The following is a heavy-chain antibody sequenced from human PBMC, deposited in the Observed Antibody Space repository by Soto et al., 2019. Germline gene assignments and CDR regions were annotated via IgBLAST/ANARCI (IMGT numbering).Heavy chain of an antibody. CDR1: GFTFSSYG. CDR2: ISYDGSNK. CDR3: AKDPSVSVGLQYYFDY. D-gene: IGHD1-26*01. J-gene: IGHJ4*02. V-gene: IGHV3-30*18. Sequence: LRLSCAASGFTFSSYGMHWVRQAPGKGLEWVAVISYDGSNKYYADSVKGRFTISRDNSKNTLYLQMNSLRAEDTAVYYCAKDPSVSVGLQYYFDYWGQGTLVTVSS.